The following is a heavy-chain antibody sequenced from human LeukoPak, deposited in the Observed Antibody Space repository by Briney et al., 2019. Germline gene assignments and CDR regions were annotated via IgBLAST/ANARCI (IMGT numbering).Heavy chain of an antibody. D-gene: IGHD3-22*01. J-gene: IGHJ4*02. CDR2: IKQGGSEK. Sequence: AGGSLRLSCAASGFTFSSYWMSWVRQAPGKGLEWVANIKQGGSEKYYVDSVKGRFTISRDNAKNSLYLQMNSLRAEDTAVNYCARGYYYDSSGYADYWGQGTLVTVSS. CDR3: ARGYYYDSSGYADY. V-gene: IGHV3-7*01. CDR1: GFTFSSYW.